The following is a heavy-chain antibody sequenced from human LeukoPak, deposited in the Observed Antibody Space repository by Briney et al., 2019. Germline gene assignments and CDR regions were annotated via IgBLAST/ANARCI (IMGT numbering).Heavy chain of an antibody. J-gene: IGHJ4*02. D-gene: IGHD3-3*01. Sequence: PGGSLRLSCAASGFTVSSNYMSWVRQAPGKGLEWVSAISGSGGSTYYADSVKGRFTISRDNSKNTLYLQMNSLRAEDTAVYYCAKEYYDFWSGYPHDYWGQGTLVTVSS. CDR1: GFTVSSNY. CDR2: ISGSGGST. V-gene: IGHV3-23*01. CDR3: AKEYYDFWSGYPHDY.